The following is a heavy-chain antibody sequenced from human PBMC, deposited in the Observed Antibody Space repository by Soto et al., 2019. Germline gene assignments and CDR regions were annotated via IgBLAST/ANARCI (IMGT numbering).Heavy chain of an antibody. J-gene: IGHJ5*02. Sequence: PVGSLRLSCAASGFTFADYAMHWVRQAPGKGLEWVGGISSNSGSIGYADSLQGRFTISRDNAKNSLYLQMNSLRAEDTALYYCAKNPYCSGLNWFDPWGQGTLVTVSS. V-gene: IGHV3-9*01. D-gene: IGHD3-10*01. CDR2: ISSNSGSI. CDR1: GFTFADYA. CDR3: AKNPYCSGLNWFDP.